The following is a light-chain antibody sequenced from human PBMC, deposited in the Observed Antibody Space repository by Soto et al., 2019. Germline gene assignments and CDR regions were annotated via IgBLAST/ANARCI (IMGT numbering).Light chain of an antibody. CDR2: AAS. J-gene: IGKJ4*01. CDR3: QQLNSYPPV. Sequence: IQLTQSPFSLSASVGDRVTITCRASQGISSYLAWYQQKPGNAPKLLIHAASTLQSGVPSRFSGSGSGTDFTLTISSLQPEDFATYYCQQLNSYPPVFGGGTKVEIK. V-gene: IGKV1-9*01. CDR1: QGISSY.